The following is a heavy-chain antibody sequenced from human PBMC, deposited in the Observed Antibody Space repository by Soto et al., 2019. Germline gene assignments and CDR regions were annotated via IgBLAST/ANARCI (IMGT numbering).Heavy chain of an antibody. V-gene: IGHV3-33*01. J-gene: IGHJ4*02. D-gene: IGHD4-17*01. CDR3: ARDGPTTVTFDY. Sequence: ESGGGVVQPGRSLRLSCAASGFTFSSYGMHWVRQAPGKGLEWVAVIWYDGSNKYYADSVKGRFTISRDNSKNTLYLQMNSLRAEDTAVYYCARDGPTTVTFDYWGQGTLVTVSS. CDR1: GFTFSSYG. CDR2: IWYDGSNK.